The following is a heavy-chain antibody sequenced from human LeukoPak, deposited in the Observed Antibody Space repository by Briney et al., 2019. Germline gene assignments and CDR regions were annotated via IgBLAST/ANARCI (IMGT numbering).Heavy chain of an antibody. CDR3: ARVRGASAPSTSYYYYYMDV. CDR2: ISSSGSTI. D-gene: IGHD2-15*01. J-gene: IGHJ6*03. CDR1: GFTLSSYA. V-gene: IGHV3-48*03. Sequence: GGSLRLSCAASGFTLSSYAMSWVRQAPGKGLEWVSYISSSGSTIYYADSVKGRFTISRDNAKNSLYLQMNSLRAEDTAVYYCARVRGASAPSTSYYYYYMDVWGKGTTVTISS.